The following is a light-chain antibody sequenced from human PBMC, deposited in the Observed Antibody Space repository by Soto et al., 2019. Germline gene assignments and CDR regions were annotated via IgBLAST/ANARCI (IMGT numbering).Light chain of an antibody. CDR2: EVS. J-gene: IGLJ1*01. CDR1: SSDVGSYNL. CDR3: CSYAGSSTPLS. Sequence: QSVLTQPASVSGSPGQSITISCTGTSSDVGSYNLVSWYQQHLGKAPKLMIYEVSKRPSGVSNRFSGSKSGNTASLTISGLQAEDEADYYCCSYAGSSTPLSFGTGTKVTVL. V-gene: IGLV2-23*02.